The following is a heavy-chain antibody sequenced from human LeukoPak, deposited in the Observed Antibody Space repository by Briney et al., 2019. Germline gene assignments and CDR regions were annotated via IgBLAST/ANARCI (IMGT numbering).Heavy chain of an antibody. D-gene: IGHD2-15*01. CDR2: IYYSGST. V-gene: IGHV4-31*03. CDR3: ARANCGGVSCYTDY. CDR1: GGSISSGGYY. J-gene: IGHJ4*02. Sequence: PSETLSLTCTVSGGSISSGGYYWSWLRQHPGKGLEWNGYIYYSGSTYYNPSLKSRVTITVDTSKNQFSLKLSSVTAADTAVYYCARANCGGVSCYTDYWGQGTLVTVSS.